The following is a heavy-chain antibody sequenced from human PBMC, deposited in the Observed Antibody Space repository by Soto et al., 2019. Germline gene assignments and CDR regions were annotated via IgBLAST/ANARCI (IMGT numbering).Heavy chain of an antibody. CDR3: AKSLMVYAIGAFDI. CDR1: GFTFDDYA. J-gene: IGHJ3*02. V-gene: IGHV3-9*01. Sequence: EVQLVESGGGLVQPGRSLRLSCAASGFTFDDYAMHWVRQAPGKGLEWVSGISWNSGSIGYADSVKGRFTISRDNAKNYLYLQMNSLRAEDTALYYCAKSLMVYAIGAFDIWGQGTMVTVSS. D-gene: IGHD2-8*01. CDR2: ISWNSGSI.